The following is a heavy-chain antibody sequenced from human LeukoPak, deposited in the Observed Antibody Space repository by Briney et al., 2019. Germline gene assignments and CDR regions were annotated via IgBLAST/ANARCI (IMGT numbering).Heavy chain of an antibody. V-gene: IGHV3-23*01. Sequence: GGSLRLSCAASGFTFSSYAMSWVRQAPGKGLEWVSAISGSGGSTYYADSVKGRFTISRDNSKNTLYLQMNSLKTEDTAVYYCALYGLGAFDIWGQGTLVTVSS. CDR1: GFTFSSYA. CDR2: ISGSGGST. D-gene: IGHD5-24*01. CDR3: ALYGLGAFDI. J-gene: IGHJ3*02.